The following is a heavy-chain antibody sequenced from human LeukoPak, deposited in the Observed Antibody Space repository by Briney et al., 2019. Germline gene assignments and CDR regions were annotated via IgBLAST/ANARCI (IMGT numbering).Heavy chain of an antibody. Sequence: SETLSLTCTVSGGSISSYYWSWIRQPPGKGLEWIGYIYYSGSTNYNPSLKSRVTISVDTSKNQFSLKLSSVTAANTAVYYCARVDGDYECLGIPRFFDYWGQGTLVTVSS. CDR3: ARVDGDYECLGIPRFFDY. D-gene: IGHD4-17*01. CDR2: IYYSGST. CDR1: GGSISSYY. V-gene: IGHV4-59*01. J-gene: IGHJ4*02.